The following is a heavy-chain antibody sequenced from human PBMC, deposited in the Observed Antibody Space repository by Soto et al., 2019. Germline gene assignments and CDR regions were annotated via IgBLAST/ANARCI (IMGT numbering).Heavy chain of an antibody. Sequence: SETLSLTCTVSGASLSSISYYWGWIRQPPGKGLEWVGSIFFTGNIYYNPSLKSRVTISVDTSRNQFSLMVNSVTAADTAVYYCASRHCSGGSCYNHGFDSWGQGALVTVSS. CDR2: IFFTGNI. V-gene: IGHV4-39*01. D-gene: IGHD2-15*01. CDR3: ASRHCSGGSCYNHGFDS. CDR1: GASLSSISYY. J-gene: IGHJ4*02.